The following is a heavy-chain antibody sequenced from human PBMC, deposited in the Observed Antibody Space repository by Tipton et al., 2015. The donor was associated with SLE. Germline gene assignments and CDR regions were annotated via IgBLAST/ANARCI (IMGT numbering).Heavy chain of an antibody. CDR3: AKDMDSSGVEGWYFDL. J-gene: IGHJ2*01. CDR1: GFTFDDYA. CDR2: ISGDGGST. Sequence: SLRLSCAASGFTFDDYAMHWVRQAPGKGLGWVSLISGDGGSTYYADSVKGRFTISRDNSKNSLYLQMNSLRTEDTALYYCAKDMDSSGVEGWYFDLWGRGTLVTVSS. D-gene: IGHD3-22*01. V-gene: IGHV3-43*02.